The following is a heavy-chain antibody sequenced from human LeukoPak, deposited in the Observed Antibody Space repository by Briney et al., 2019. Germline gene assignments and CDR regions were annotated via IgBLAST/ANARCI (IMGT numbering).Heavy chain of an antibody. Sequence: GGSLRLSCAASGFTLSSYSMNWVRQAPGTGLEWVSAISDSGGSTYYADSVKGRFTVSRDNSKNTLFLQMNSLRAEDTAVYFCAKVLKYYYNGMDVWGQGTTVTVSS. CDR2: ISDSGGST. J-gene: IGHJ6*02. D-gene: IGHD2/OR15-2a*01. V-gene: IGHV3-23*01. CDR3: AKVLKYYYNGMDV. CDR1: GFTLSSYS.